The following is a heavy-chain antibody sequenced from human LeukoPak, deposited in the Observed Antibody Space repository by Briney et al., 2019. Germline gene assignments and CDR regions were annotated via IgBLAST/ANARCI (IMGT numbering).Heavy chain of an antibody. D-gene: IGHD6-13*01. V-gene: IGHV4-61*02. Sequence: SETLSLTCTVSGGSISSGSYYWSWIRQPAGKGLEWIGRIYTSGSTNYNPSLKSRVTISVDTSKNQFSLKLSSVTAADTAVYYCASAAGIGWFDPWGQGTLVTVSS. CDR3: ASAAGIGWFDP. CDR2: IYTSGST. CDR1: GGSISSGSYY. J-gene: IGHJ5*02.